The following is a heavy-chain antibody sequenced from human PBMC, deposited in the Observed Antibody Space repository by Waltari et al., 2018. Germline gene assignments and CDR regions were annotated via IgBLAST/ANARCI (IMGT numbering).Heavy chain of an antibody. V-gene: IGHV3-30*18. CDR3: AKEASIAAEGWFDP. CDR2: IWYDGSNK. J-gene: IGHJ5*02. CDR1: GFTFSRYG. Sequence: QVQLVESGGGVVQPGRSLRLSCAASGFTFSRYGMHWVRPAPGKGLEWVAVIWYDGSNKYYADSVKGRFTISRDNSKNTLYLQMNSLRAEDTAMYYCAKEASIAAEGWFDPWGQGTLVTVSS. D-gene: IGHD6-6*01.